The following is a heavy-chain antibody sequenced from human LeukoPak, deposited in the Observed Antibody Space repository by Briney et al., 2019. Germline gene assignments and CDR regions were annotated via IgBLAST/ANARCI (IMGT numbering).Heavy chain of an antibody. CDR2: IRYDGSNK. Sequence: GGSLRLSCAASGLTFSSYGMHWVRQAPGKGLEWVAFIRYDGSNKYYADSVKGRFTISRDNSKNTLYLQMNSLRAEDTAVYYCAREVGYCTGGSCYPFYYYGMDVWGQGTTVTVSS. CDR3: AREVGYCTGGSCYPFYYYGMDV. CDR1: GLTFSSYG. V-gene: IGHV3-30*02. D-gene: IGHD2-15*01. J-gene: IGHJ6*02.